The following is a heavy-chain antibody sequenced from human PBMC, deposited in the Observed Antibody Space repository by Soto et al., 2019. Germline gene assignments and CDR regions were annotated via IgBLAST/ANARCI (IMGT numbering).Heavy chain of an antibody. CDR2: ISSGGNI. Sequence: EVQLLESGGGLVRPGGSLRLSCAGSGFTFNDYALSWVRQAPGKGLEWVSTISSGGNIYYADFVKGRFTISRDNSKNTVSLQMNNLRVDDTAVYYCARKNVVVLGDYGFLWGQGTLVTVSS. CDR3: ARKNVVVLGDYGFL. J-gene: IGHJ4*02. CDR1: GFTFNDYA. D-gene: IGHD4-17*01. V-gene: IGHV3-23*01.